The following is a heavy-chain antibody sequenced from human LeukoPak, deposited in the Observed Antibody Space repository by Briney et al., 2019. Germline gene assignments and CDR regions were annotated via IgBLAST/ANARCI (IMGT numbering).Heavy chain of an antibody. CDR3: ARIIAAAGCFQH. J-gene: IGHJ1*01. V-gene: IGHV3-23*01. CDR1: GFTFSNYA. D-gene: IGHD6-13*01. Sequence: PGGSLRLSCAASGFTFSNYAMSWVRQAPGKGLEWVSDISGGGGSTYYADSVKGRFTISRDNSKNTLYLQMASLRAEDTAVYYCARIIAAAGCFQHWGQGTLVTVSS. CDR2: ISGGGGST.